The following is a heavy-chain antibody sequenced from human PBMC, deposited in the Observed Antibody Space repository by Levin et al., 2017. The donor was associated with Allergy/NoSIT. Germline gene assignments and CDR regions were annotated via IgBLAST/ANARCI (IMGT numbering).Heavy chain of an antibody. Sequence: GESLKISCAASGFTFSSYWMSWVRQAPGKGLEWVANIKQDGSEKYYVDSVKGRFTISRDNAKSSLYLQMNSLRAEDTAVYYCARASGYLAFDIWGQGTMVTVSS. V-gene: IGHV3-7*01. D-gene: IGHD5-12*01. CDR2: IKQDGSEK. CDR1: GFTFSSYW. CDR3: ARASGYLAFDI. J-gene: IGHJ3*02.